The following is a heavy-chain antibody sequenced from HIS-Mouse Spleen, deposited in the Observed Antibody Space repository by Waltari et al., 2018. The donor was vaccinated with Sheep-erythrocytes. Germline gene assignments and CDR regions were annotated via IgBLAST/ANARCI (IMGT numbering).Heavy chain of an antibody. Sequence: QVQLQQWGAGLLKPSETLSLTCAVYGGSFCGYYWSWSRQPPGKGLEWIGEINHSGSTNYNPSLKSRVTISVDTSKNQFSLKLSSVTAADTAVYYCALSVDLAGAFDIWGQGTMVTVSS. CDR1: GGSFCGYY. CDR3: ALSVDLAGAFDI. J-gene: IGHJ3*02. D-gene: IGHD6-19*01. V-gene: IGHV4-34*01. CDR2: INHSGST.